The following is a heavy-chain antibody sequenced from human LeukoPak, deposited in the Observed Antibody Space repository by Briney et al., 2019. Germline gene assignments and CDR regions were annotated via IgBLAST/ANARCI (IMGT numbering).Heavy chain of an antibody. CDR1: GETFSGYS. Sequence: SETLSLTCAVYGETFSGYSWGWIRQPPGKGLEWIGEINHSGGTNYNPSLKSRVTISVATSKNQFSLKVTSLTAADTAVYYCARVGYHLLYAYYYYYLDVWGKGTTVTVSS. V-gene: IGHV4-34*01. CDR2: INHSGGT. D-gene: IGHD2-2*02. CDR3: ARVGYHLLYAYYYYYLDV. J-gene: IGHJ6*03.